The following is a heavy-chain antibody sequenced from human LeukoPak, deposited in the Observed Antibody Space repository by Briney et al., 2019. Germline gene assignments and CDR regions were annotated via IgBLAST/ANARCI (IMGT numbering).Heavy chain of an antibody. V-gene: IGHV3-23*01. CDR3: AKDPYCISLSCHYYFDY. J-gene: IGHJ4*02. CDR2: ISGSDSSA. D-gene: IGHD2-2*01. Sequence: GGSLRLSCAASGFTFTSSAMSWVRQVPGKGLEWVSTISGSDSSASYADSVKGRFTISRDSSENTLYLQMNSLRAEDTAVYYCAKDPYCISLSCHYYFDYWGQGTLVTVSS. CDR1: GFTFTSSA.